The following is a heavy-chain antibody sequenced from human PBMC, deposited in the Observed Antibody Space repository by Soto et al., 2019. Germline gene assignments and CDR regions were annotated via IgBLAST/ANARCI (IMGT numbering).Heavy chain of an antibody. CDR3: ARDLGVVITAEYFQH. D-gene: IGHD3-22*01. J-gene: IGHJ1*01. V-gene: IGHV3-7*03. CDR1: GFTFISYW. CDR2: IKSDGSEM. Sequence: PWGSLRLSCVASGFTFISYWIILVRHSPFKWLEWVANIKSDGSEMYYVDSVKGRFTISRDNARKSLYLQMNSLRVEDTALYYCARDLGVVITAEYFQHWGQGTLVTVSS.